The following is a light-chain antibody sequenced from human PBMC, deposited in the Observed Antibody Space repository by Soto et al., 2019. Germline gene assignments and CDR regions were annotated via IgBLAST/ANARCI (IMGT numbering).Light chain of an antibody. J-gene: IGKJ3*01. CDR1: QGTGDY. V-gene: IGKV1-9*01. CDR3: PQLHIYHLT. CDR2: GAS. Sequence: DIQLTQSPSFVSASLGDRVTITCRASQGTGDYLAWYQQKPGKAPKLLIYGASILQSGVPSRFSGSGSGTEFTLTISSLQPEDFATYCCPQLHIYHLTFGPGTKVDI.